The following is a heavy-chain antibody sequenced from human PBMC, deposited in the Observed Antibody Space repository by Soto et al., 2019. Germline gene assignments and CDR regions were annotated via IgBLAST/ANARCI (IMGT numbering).Heavy chain of an antibody. Sequence: ASVKVSCKVSGYPLTELSIHWVRQAPGKGLEWMGGFDPEDGETIYAQKFQGRVTMTEDTSTDTAYMELSSLRSEDTAVYYCATFATVTTNYYYYFGRDVWGKGITVTV. CDR1: GYPLTELS. CDR2: FDPEDGET. V-gene: IGHV1-24*01. J-gene: IGHJ6*04. D-gene: IGHD4-4*01. CDR3: ATFATVTTNYYYYFGRDV.